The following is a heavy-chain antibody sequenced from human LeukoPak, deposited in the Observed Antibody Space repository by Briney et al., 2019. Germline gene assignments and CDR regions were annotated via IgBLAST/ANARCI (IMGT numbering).Heavy chain of an antibody. CDR1: GYTFTSYD. D-gene: IGHD6-13*01. Sequence: ALVKVSCKASGYTFTSYDINWVRQATGQGLEWMGWMNPNSGNTGYAQKFQGRVTITRNTSISTAYMELSSLRSEDTAVYYCARRGLWYDAFDIWGQGTMVTVSS. CDR2: MNPNSGNT. J-gene: IGHJ3*02. CDR3: ARRGLWYDAFDI. V-gene: IGHV1-8*03.